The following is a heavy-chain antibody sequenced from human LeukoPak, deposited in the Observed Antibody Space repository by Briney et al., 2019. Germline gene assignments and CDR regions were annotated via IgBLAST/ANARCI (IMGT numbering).Heavy chain of an antibody. CDR3: ARVQGYCSSTSCYFDY. CDR2: IKQDGSEK. J-gene: IGHJ4*02. Sequence: GGSLRLSCAASGCTFSSYWMSWVRQAPGKGLEWVANIKQDGSEKYYVDSVKGRFTISRDNAKNSLYLQMNSLRAEDTALYYCARVQGYCSSTSCYFDYWGQGTLVTVSS. D-gene: IGHD2-2*01. V-gene: IGHV3-7*03. CDR1: GCTFSSYW.